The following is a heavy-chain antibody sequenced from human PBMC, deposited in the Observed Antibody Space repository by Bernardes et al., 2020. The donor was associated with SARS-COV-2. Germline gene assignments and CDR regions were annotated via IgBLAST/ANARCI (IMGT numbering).Heavy chain of an antibody. CDR1: GFTFSTYW. CDR3: ARDTVYRTSYYGGQFDY. J-gene: IGHJ4*02. D-gene: IGHD4-4*01. CDR2: INQDGSET. V-gene: IGHV3-7*03. Sequence: GGSLRLSCAASGFTFSTYWMSWVRQAPGKGLEWVANINQDGSETYYVDSVKGRFTLSRDNAKNSLYLQMNSLRAEDTAVYYCARDTVYRTSYYGGQFDYWGQGTLVSVSS.